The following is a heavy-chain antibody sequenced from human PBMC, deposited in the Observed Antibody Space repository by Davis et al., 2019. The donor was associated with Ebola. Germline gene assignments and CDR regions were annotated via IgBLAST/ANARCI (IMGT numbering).Heavy chain of an antibody. CDR1: GYTFTSYA. CDR3: ARDMGTTPGH. V-gene: IGHV1-3*01. Sequence: ASVKVSCKASGYTFTSYAMHWVRQAPGQRLEWMGWINAGNGNTKYSQKFQGRVTITADKSTSTAYMELSSLRSEDTAVYYCARDMGTTPGHWGQGTLVTVSS. D-gene: IGHD5-18*01. J-gene: IGHJ4*02. CDR2: INAGNGNT.